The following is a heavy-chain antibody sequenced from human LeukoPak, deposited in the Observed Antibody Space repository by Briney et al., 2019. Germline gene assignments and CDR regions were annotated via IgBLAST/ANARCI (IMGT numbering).Heavy chain of an antibody. D-gene: IGHD3-22*01. V-gene: IGHV3-23*01. CDR1: GFTVSSNY. J-gene: IGHJ4*02. CDR2: ISGSGGST. CDR3: AKELHDSSGYYPDY. Sequence: GGSLRLSCAASGFTVSSNYMSWVRQAPGKGLEWVSAISGSGGSTYYADSVKGRFTISRDNSKNTLYLQMNSLRAEDTAVYYCAKELHDSSGYYPDYWGQGALVTVSS.